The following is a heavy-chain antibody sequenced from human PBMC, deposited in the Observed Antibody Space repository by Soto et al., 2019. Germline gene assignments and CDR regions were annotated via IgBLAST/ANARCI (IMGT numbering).Heavy chain of an antibody. V-gene: IGHV3-30-3*01. CDR3: AGVRPGDNGYPFFDY. D-gene: IGHD3-22*01. J-gene: IGHJ4*02. CDR1: GFSFSTST. Sequence: QVQLVESGGGVVQPGRSLRLSCAASGFSFSTSTMHWVRLTAGKGLEWVALVSDYGSNADYADSVQGRFTISRDNSKNMLFLQMDSLRPEDTAIYYCAGVRPGDNGYPFFDYWGQGTLVTVSS. CDR2: VSDYGSNA.